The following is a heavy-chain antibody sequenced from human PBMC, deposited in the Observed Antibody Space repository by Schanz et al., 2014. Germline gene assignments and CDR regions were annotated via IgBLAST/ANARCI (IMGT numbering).Heavy chain of an antibody. Sequence: VLLVESGGGVVQPGRSLRLSCAASGFTFSSYAMHWVRQAPGKGLEWVAVISYDGSNKYYADSVKGRFTISRDNSKNTLYLQMNTLRAEDTAVYYCARDRGYCSGGSCLTFDYWGQGTLVTVSS. CDR3: ARDRGYCSGGSCLTFDY. D-gene: IGHD2-15*01. V-gene: IGHV3-30-3*01. J-gene: IGHJ4*02. CDR2: ISYDGSNK. CDR1: GFTFSSYA.